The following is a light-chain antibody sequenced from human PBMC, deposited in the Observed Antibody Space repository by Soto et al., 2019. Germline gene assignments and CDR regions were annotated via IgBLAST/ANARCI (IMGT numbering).Light chain of an antibody. Sequence: DIQMTQSPSTLSASIGDRVTITCRASQSTTGWLAWYQQKPGKAPKLLIYGTSSLETGVPSRFSGSGSGTEFTLTITYLQPDDFATYYCRQYSPYSYSFGQGAKLEIK. J-gene: IGKJ2*03. CDR1: QSTTGW. CDR2: GTS. V-gene: IGKV1-5*03. CDR3: RQYSPYSYS.